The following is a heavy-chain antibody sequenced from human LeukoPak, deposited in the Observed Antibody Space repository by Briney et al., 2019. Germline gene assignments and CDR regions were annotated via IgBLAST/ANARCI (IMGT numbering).Heavy chain of an antibody. V-gene: IGHV3-30-3*01. D-gene: IGHD2-15*01. CDR2: ILFDGTNT. J-gene: IGHJ4*02. CDR1: GFTFSSYA. Sequence: QPGESLRLSCAASGFTFSSYAMHWVRQAPGKGLEWVAIILFDGTNTYYADSVKGRFTISRDNSKNTLYLQMNSLRAEDTAVYYCARETCSGGCCYGDFEYWGQGTLVTVSS. CDR3: ARETCSGGCCYGDFEY.